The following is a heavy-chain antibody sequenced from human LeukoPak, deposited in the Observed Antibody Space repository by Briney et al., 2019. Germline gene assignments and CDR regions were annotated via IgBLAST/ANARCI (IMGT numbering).Heavy chain of an antibody. D-gene: IGHD4-17*01. Sequence: QPGRSLRLSCAASGFTFSSFVIHWVRQAPGKELEWVAVISYDGSNKYYADSVNGRFTTSRDNSKNTLYLQISSLRPEDPAVYYCARDYDDYGGTFDIWGRGTMVTVSS. CDR1: GFTFSSFV. CDR2: ISYDGSNK. V-gene: IGHV3-30-3*01. J-gene: IGHJ3*02. CDR3: ARDYDDYGGTFDI.